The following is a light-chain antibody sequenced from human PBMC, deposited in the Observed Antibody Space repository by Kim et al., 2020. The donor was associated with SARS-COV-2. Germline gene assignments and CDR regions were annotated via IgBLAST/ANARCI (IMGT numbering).Light chain of an antibody. J-gene: IGLJ2*01. CDR1: SSDVGGYNY. V-gene: IGLV2-14*03. Sequence: PGQSITISCNGTSSDVGGYNYVSWYQHHPGKAPKLMIYDVSNRPSGVSNRFSGSKSGNTASLTISGLQAEDEADYYCSSYTSSSVVFGGGTQLTVL. CDR3: SSYTSSSVV. CDR2: DVS.